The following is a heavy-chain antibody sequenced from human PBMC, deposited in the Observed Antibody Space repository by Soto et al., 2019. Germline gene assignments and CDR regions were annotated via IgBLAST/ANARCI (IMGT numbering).Heavy chain of an antibody. J-gene: IGHJ5*02. CDR1: GFTFSSYS. V-gene: IGHV3-7*05. CDR2: IKQDENGK. D-gene: IGHD2-15*01. Sequence: GGSLRLSCAASGFTFSSYSMNWVRQGPGKGLEWVANIKQDENGKDYVDSVKGRFTISVDKSNNQFSLKMTSVTAADTAVYYCATLAPRIEVTVLPIPTWGQGTLVTVSS. CDR3: ATLAPRIEVTVLPIPT.